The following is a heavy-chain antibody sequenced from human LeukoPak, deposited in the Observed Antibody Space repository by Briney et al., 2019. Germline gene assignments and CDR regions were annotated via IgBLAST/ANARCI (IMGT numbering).Heavy chain of an antibody. CDR3: ASCHCTNGVCYGECEYFQH. CDR1: GYTFTKYG. Sequence: ASVKVSCKASGYTFTKYGITWVRQAPGQGLEWMGWVGTYTGKTNYAQNLQGRVTMTTDTSTRTAYMELGSLRSDDTAGYYCASCHCTNGVCYGECEYFQHWGQGTLVTVSS. V-gene: IGHV1-18*01. J-gene: IGHJ1*01. D-gene: IGHD2-8*01. CDR2: VGTYTGKT.